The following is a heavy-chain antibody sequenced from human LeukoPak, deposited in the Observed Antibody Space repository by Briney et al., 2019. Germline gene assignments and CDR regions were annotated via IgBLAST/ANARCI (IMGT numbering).Heavy chain of an antibody. D-gene: IGHD3-9*01. J-gene: IGHJ4*02. CDR2: ITGSGGST. CDR3: AKWGDYDVLTGYYVSDY. CDR1: GFIFSNYA. V-gene: IGHV3-23*01. Sequence: GGSLRLSCAASGFIFSNYAMSWVRQAPGKGLVWVSAITGSGGSTYYADSVKGRFTISRDNSKNTLYLQMNSLRAEDTAVYYCAKWGDYDVLTGYYVSDYWGQGTLVTVSS.